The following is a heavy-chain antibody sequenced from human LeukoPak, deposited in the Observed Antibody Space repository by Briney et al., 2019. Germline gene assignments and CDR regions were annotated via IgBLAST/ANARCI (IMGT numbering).Heavy chain of an antibody. CDR2: ISAYNGNT. V-gene: IGHV1-18*04. J-gene: IGHJ4*02. Sequence: ASVKVSCKASGYTFTSYYMHWVRQAPGQGLEWMGWISAYNGNTNYAQKLQGRVTMTTDTSTSTAYMELRSLRSDDTAVYYCARSDMTTIDYWGQGTLVTVSS. CDR3: ARSDMTTIDY. D-gene: IGHD4-17*01. CDR1: GYTFTSYY.